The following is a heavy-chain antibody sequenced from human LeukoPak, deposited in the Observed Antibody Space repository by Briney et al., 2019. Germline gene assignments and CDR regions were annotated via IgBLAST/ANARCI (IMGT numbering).Heavy chain of an antibody. J-gene: IGHJ5*01. Sequence: GGSLRLSCAASGFTVTSNHMNWVRQAPGKGLEWVAVISFDGDNKHYADSVKGRFTISRDNSKNTLYLQMNSLRAEDTSVYYCARPRTRHIVFGGQKRWLQLDSWGQGTLVTVSS. D-gene: IGHD5-24*01. V-gene: IGHV3-30-3*01. CDR3: ARPRTRHIVFGGQKRWLQLDS. CDR1: GFTVTSNH. CDR2: ISFDGDNK.